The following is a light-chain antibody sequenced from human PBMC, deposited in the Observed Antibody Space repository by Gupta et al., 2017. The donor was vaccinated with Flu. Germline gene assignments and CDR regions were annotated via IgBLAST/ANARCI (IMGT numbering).Light chain of an antibody. J-gene: IGKJ1*01. CDR3: QQDGSSSWT. Sequence: EIVLTQSPCTLSLSPGERATLSCMASQSVRSSYLAWYQQKPGQAPRLLIYGASSRATGIPDRFSGSGSGTDFTLTISRLEPEDFAVYYCQQDGSSSWTFGQGTKVEIK. V-gene: IGKV3-20*01. CDR1: QSVRSSY. CDR2: GAS.